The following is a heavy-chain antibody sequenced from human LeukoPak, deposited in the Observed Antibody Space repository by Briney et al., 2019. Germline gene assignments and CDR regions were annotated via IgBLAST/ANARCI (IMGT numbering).Heavy chain of an antibody. J-gene: IGHJ4*02. CDR3: ARDQGLWFGELYLGDY. D-gene: IGHD3-10*01. CDR2: ISSSGSTI. CDR1: GFTFSDYY. V-gene: IGHV3-11*01. Sequence: GGSLRLSCAASGFTFSDYYMSWIRQAPGKGLEWVSYISSSGSTIYYADSVKGRFTISRDNAKNSLYLQMNSLRAEDTAVYYCARDQGLWFGELYLGDYWGQGTLVTVSS.